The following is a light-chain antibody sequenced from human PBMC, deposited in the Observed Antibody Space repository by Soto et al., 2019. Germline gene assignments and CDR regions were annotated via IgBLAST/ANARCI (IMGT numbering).Light chain of an antibody. Sequence: EVVMTQSPVTLSVSLGQRATLSCRASQTVSSHIAWYQQKPGQAPRLLISGVFVRATGIPGRFSGSGSGTEFTLTISSLQSEDFATYYCQQGDIWPWTFG. CDR3: QQGDIWPWT. V-gene: IGKV3D-15*01. CDR2: GVF. CDR1: QTVSSH. J-gene: IGKJ1*01.